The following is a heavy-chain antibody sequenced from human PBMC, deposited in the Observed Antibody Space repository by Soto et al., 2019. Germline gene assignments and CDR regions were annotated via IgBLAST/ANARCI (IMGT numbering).Heavy chain of an antibody. D-gene: IGHD3-22*01. Sequence: PSQTLSLTCAISGDSVSSNSAAWNWIRQSPSRGLEWLGRTYYRSKWYNDYAVSVKSRITINPDTSKNQFSLQLNSVTPEDTAVYYCARDRVGRWVYYYDSSAPGDYYYGMDVWGQGTTVTVSS. V-gene: IGHV6-1*01. CDR3: ARDRVGRWVYYYDSSAPGDYYYGMDV. J-gene: IGHJ6*02. CDR2: TYYRSKWYN. CDR1: GDSVSSNSAA.